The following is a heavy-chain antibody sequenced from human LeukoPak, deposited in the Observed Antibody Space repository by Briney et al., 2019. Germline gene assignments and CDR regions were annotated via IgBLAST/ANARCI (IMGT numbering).Heavy chain of an antibody. Sequence: SETLSLTCTVSRGSITTYYWGWIRQSAGKGLEWIGNVYHSGSTTYNPSLKSRVTISVDTSKNQFSLRMTSVTTADTAVYYCAADRQQGGSGSYWFDPWGQGTQVTVSS. V-gene: IGHV4-59*01. J-gene: IGHJ5*02. CDR2: VYHSGST. CDR3: AADRQQGGSGSYWFDP. CDR1: RGSITTYY. D-gene: IGHD3-10*01.